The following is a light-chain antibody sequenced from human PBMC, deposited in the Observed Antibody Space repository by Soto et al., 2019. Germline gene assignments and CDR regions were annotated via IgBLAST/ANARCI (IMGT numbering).Light chain of an antibody. Sequence: MLLPQCPGPLSLSPGHTATLASRASHSVSSSYLAWYQQKPGQAPRLLIYSTSSRATGIPDRFRGGGSGTDFSLTISRLEPEDFEVYYCQQYDRSLTLGGGPKLDIK. V-gene: IGKV3-20*01. CDR3: QQYDRSLT. J-gene: IGKJ4*01. CDR1: HSVSSSY. CDR2: STS.